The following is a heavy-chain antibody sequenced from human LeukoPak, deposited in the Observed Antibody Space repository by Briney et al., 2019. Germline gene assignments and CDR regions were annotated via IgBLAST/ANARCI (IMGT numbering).Heavy chain of an antibody. D-gene: IGHD1-26*01. Sequence: ASVKVSCKASGYTFTSYYMHWVRQAPGQGLEWMGIINPSGGSTSYAQKFQGRVTMARDMSTSTVYMELSSLRSEDTAVYYCARDSGSREVDPWGQGTLVTVSS. CDR2: INPSGGST. J-gene: IGHJ5*02. V-gene: IGHV1-46*01. CDR1: GYTFTSYY. CDR3: ARDSGSREVDP.